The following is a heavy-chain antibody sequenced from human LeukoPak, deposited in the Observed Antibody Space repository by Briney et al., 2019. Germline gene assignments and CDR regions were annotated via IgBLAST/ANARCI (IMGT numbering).Heavy chain of an antibody. V-gene: IGHV3-74*01. Sequence: GGSLRLSCAVSGFTFSSYWMHWVRQAPGKGLVWVSRINSDGSSTSYADSVKGRFTISRDNAKNTLYLQMNSLRAEDTAVYYCARDQRGYWPIDWGQGTLVTVSS. D-gene: IGHD2-8*02. CDR2: INSDGSST. J-gene: IGHJ4*02. CDR1: GFTFSSYW. CDR3: ARDQRGYWPID.